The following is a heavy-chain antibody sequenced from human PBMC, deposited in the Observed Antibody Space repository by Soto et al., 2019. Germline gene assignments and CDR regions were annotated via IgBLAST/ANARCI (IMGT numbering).Heavy chain of an antibody. CDR3: GKDGGGPQLVARYGVDV. Sequence: QVQLVESGGGVVQPGRSLRLSCAASGFTFSTYGLHWVRQATGKGLEWVATTPYDGSNKYYPESVKGRFTISRDSSKNTRYLEMNSLRVEDTAVDYCGKDGGGPQLVARYGVDVWGQGTTVTVSS. CDR1: GFTFSTYG. CDR2: TPYDGSNK. V-gene: IGHV3-30*18. D-gene: IGHD6-13*01. J-gene: IGHJ6*02.